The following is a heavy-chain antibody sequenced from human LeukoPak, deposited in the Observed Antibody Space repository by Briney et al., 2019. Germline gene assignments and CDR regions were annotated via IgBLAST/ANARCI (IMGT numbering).Heavy chain of an antibody. J-gene: IGHJ6*02. CDR3: ARDRGSYFSYGMDV. D-gene: IGHD1-26*01. Sequence: GGSLRLSCAASGFTFNDYGMSWVRQAPGKGLEWVSGINWNGDRTGYADSEKGRFTISRDNAKNSLYLQMNSLRAEGTALYYCARDRGSYFSYGMDVWGQGTTVTVSS. CDR2: INWNGDRT. CDR1: GFTFNDYG. V-gene: IGHV3-20*04.